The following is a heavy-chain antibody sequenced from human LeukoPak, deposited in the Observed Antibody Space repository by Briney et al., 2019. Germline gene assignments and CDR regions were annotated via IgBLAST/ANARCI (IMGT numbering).Heavy chain of an antibody. CDR3: ARDSGGSGGGY. CDR1: GFTVSSNY. CDR2: IYSGGST. V-gene: IGHV3-66*01. Sequence: GGSLRLSCAASGFTVSSNYMSWVRQAPGKGLEWGSVIYSGGSTYYADSVKGRFTISRDNAKNSLYLQMNSLRAEDTAVYYCARDSGGSGGGYWGQGTLVTVSS. D-gene: IGHD3-10*01. J-gene: IGHJ4*02.